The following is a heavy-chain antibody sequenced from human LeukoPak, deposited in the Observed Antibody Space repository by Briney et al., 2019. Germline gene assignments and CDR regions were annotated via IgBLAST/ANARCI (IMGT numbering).Heavy chain of an antibody. CDR2: IYYSGST. CDR3: ARDSGYSSGWPPYFDY. V-gene: IGHV4-31*03. D-gene: IGHD6-19*01. Sequence: PSQTLSLTCTVSGGSISSGDYYWSWIRQPPGKGLEWIGYIYYSGSTYYNPSLKSRVTISVDTSKNQFSLKLSSVTAADTAVYYCARDSGYSSGWPPYFDYWGQGTLVTVSS. CDR1: GGSISSGDYY. J-gene: IGHJ4*02.